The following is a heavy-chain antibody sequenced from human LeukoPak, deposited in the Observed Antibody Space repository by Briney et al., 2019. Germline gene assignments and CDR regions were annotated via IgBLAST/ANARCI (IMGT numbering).Heavy chain of an antibody. CDR3: AREGGNYYVY. Sequence: PSETLSLTCAVYGGSFSGYYWSWIRQPPGKGLEWIGEINHSGSTNYNPSLKSRITISIDTSRNQFSLKLSSVIAADTAVYYCAREGGNYYVYWGQGTLVTVSS. CDR1: GGSFSGYY. CDR2: INHSGST. D-gene: IGHD1-26*01. V-gene: IGHV4-34*01. J-gene: IGHJ4*02.